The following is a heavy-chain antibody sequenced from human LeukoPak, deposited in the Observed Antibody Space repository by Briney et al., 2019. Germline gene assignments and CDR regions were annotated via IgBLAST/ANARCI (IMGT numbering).Heavy chain of an antibody. J-gene: IGHJ3*02. Sequence: GDSLRLSCAASGFTFTKYWMTWVRQAPGKGLEWVGNIKQDGSDKNYMDSVKGRFTISRDNTKNSVYLQMSSLRAEDTAVYYCARALDGAFDIWGQGTMVTVSS. CDR3: ARALDGAFDI. V-gene: IGHV3-7*01. D-gene: IGHD1-1*01. CDR2: IKQDGSDK. CDR1: GFTFTKYW.